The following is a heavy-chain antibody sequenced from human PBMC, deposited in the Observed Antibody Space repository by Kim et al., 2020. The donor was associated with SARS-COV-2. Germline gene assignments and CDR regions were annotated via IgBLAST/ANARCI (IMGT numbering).Heavy chain of an antibody. CDR2: ISYDGSNK. Sequence: GGSLRLSCAASGFTFSSYGMHWVRQAPGKGLEWVAVISYDGSNKYYADSVKGRFTISRDNSKNTLYLQMNSLRAEDTAVYYCARGRYDDAFDIWGQGTMVTVSS. V-gene: IGHV3-33*05. J-gene: IGHJ3*02. CDR3: ARGRYDDAFDI. D-gene: IGHD5-12*01. CDR1: GFTFSSYG.